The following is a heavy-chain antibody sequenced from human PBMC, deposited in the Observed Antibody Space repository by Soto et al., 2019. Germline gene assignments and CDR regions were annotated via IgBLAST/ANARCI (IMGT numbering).Heavy chain of an antibody. J-gene: IGHJ6*02. V-gene: IGHV6-1*01. D-gene: IGHD2-8*01. CDR2: TYYRSKWYN. CDR1: GDSVSSNSAA. Sequence: PSQTLSLTCAISGDSVSSNSAAWNWIRQSPSRGLEWLGRTYYRSKWYNDYAVSVKSRITINPDTSKNQFSLRLNSVTPEDTAGYYCARDCTNGVCYPPHHYGMDVGAKGPRSPVSS. CDR3: ARDCTNGVCYPPHHYGMDV.